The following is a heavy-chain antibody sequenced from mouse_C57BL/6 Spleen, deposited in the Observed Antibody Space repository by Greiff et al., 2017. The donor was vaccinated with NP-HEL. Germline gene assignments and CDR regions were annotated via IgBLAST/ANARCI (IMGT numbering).Heavy chain of an antibody. CDR1: GYTFTSYW. Sequence: LQESGAELAKPGASVKLSCKASGYTFTSYWMHWVKQRPGQGLEWIGYINPSSGYTKYNQKFKDTATLTADKSSSTAYMQLSSLTYEDSAVYYCARSGDGYYRFAYWGQGTLVTVSA. CDR2: INPSSGYT. J-gene: IGHJ3*01. CDR3: ARSGDGYYRFAY. D-gene: IGHD2-3*01. V-gene: IGHV1-7*01.